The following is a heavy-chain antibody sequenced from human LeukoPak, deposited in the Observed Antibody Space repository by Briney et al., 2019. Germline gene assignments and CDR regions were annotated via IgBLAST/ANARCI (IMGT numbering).Heavy chain of an antibody. CDR1: GGSISGSNW. CDR3: ARREASFYGYLFDN. Sequence: PSGTLSLTCAVSGGSISGSNWWSWVRQPPGKGVEWIGQIYDSGSTDYNPSLKSRVTILVDKPKNQFSLKLSSVTAADTAVYYCARREASFYGYLFDNWGQGTLVTVSS. CDR2: IYDSGST. V-gene: IGHV4-4*02. J-gene: IGHJ4*02. D-gene: IGHD2/OR15-2a*01.